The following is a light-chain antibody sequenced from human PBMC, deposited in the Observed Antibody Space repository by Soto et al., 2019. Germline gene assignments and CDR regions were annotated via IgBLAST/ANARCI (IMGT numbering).Light chain of an antibody. V-gene: IGKV3-20*01. J-gene: IGKJ2*01. CDR1: QSVSSSF. Sequence: EVVLTQSPGILSLSPGERATLSCRASQSVSSSFLAWYQQKPGQAPRLLIHAASTGATGIPARFRGSGSGTDFTLTISSLEPEDSAVYFCHQYADSPQTFGQGTKVEIK. CDR3: HQYADSPQT. CDR2: AAS.